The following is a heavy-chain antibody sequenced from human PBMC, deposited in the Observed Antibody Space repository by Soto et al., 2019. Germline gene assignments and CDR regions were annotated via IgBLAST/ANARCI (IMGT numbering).Heavy chain of an antibody. CDR1: GFSLSTSGVG. CDR2: IYWDDDK. Sequence: QITLKESGPTLVKPTQTLTLTCTFSGFSLSTSGVGVGWIRQPPVKALERLALIYWDDDKRYSPSLKSRLTITNDISKSQVVLTMSNMDPVDTATYYCAHSSTMVRGVDYYGMDVWGQGTTVTVSS. V-gene: IGHV2-5*02. D-gene: IGHD3-10*01. J-gene: IGHJ6*02. CDR3: AHSSTMVRGVDYYGMDV.